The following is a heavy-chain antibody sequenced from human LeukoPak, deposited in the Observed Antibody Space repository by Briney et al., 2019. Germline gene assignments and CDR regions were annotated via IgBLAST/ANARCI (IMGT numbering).Heavy chain of an antibody. V-gene: IGHV4-61*02. D-gene: IGHD3-22*01. CDR1: GDSISSGDYY. J-gene: IGHJ4*02. Sequence: SETLSLTCTVSGDSISSGDYYWSWIRQPAGKGLEWIGRISSSGSTNYNPSLKSRVTISVDTSKNQFSLKLSSVTAADTAVYYCARGERLDYYDSSGYYSGGSLDYWGQGTLVTVSS. CDR3: ARGERLDYYDSSGYYSGGSLDY. CDR2: ISSSGST.